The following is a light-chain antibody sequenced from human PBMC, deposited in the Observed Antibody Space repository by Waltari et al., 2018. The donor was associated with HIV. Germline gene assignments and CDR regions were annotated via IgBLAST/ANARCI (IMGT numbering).Light chain of an antibody. CDR3: AAWDASLHVV. CDR2: RNH. CDR1: SSHIGTTT. J-gene: IGLJ2*01. V-gene: IGLV1-44*01. Sequence: QSVLTQPPSASGTLGQGVTISCFGSSSHIGTTTVNWYQHLPGAAPKLIIFRNHQRPSGVPDRFSGSQSGTSAFLTITGLLPGDEATYYCAAWDASLHVVFGGGTQLTVL.